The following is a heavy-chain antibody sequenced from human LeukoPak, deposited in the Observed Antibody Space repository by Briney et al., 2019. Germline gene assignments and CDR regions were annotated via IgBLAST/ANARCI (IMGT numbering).Heavy chain of an antibody. Sequence: GGSLRLSCAASGFIFSNYYLNWVRQAPGKGLEWVSCIHGSASYNYYADSVKGRFTVSRDSAKNSLYLEMSSLRVEDTAVYYCVRAFGGYDSQRFYYHMDVWGKGTTVTVPS. CDR3: VRAFGGYDSQRFYYHMDV. CDR2: IHGSASYN. J-gene: IGHJ6*03. CDR1: GFIFSNYY. V-gene: IGHV3-21*06. D-gene: IGHD5-12*01.